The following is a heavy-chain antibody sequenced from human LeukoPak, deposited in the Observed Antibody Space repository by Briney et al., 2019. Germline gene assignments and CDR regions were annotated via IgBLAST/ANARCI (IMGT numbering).Heavy chain of an antibody. CDR1: GDSISNGVKY. Sequence: SETLSLTCTVSGDSISNGVKYWSWIRQHPGRGLEWIGYIYYSGSTNYNPSLKSRVTISVDTSKNQFSLKLSSVTAADTAVYYCAINYYDSSGYYNWGQGTLVTVSS. V-gene: IGHV4-61*08. D-gene: IGHD3-22*01. CDR3: AINYYDSSGYYN. J-gene: IGHJ4*02. CDR2: IYYSGST.